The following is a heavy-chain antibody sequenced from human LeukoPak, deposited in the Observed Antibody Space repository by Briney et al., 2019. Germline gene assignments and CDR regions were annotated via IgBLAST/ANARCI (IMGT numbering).Heavy chain of an antibody. D-gene: IGHD3-10*01. CDR1: GFTFSSIS. CDR2: ISHDGGTT. V-gene: IGHV3-21*06. J-gene: IGHJ4*02. CDR3: TRDLPVPSLVRGIIIYGLIDY. Sequence: GGSLRLSCEASGFTFSSISMNWVRQAPGKGLEWVSSISHDGGTTYHADSVKGRFSTSRDNAKSSLYLQMNSLRAEDTAVYYCTRDLPVPSLVRGIIIYGLIDYWGQGTLVTVSS.